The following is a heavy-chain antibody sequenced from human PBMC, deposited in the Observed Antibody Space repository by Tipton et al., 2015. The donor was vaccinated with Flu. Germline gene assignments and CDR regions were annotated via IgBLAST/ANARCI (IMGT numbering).Heavy chain of an antibody. Sequence: QMQLVQSGAEVKKPGASVKVSCKASGYTFTGYYMHWVRQAPGQGLEWMGRINPNSGGTNYAQKFQGRVTMTRDTSISTAYMELSRLRSDDTAVYYCAMTRYGYGYGEYFQHWGQGTLVTVSS. CDR2: INPNSGGT. V-gene: IGHV1-2*06. D-gene: IGHD5-18*01. CDR1: GYTFTGYY. CDR3: AMTRYGYGYGEYFQH. J-gene: IGHJ1*01.